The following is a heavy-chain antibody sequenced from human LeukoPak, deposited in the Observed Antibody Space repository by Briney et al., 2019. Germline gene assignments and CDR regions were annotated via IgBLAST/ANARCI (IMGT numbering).Heavy chain of an antibody. D-gene: IGHD7-27*01. CDR3: AKAPATGEGYYFYYMDV. V-gene: IGHV3-23*01. J-gene: IGHJ6*03. CDR2: INGRAATT. CDR1: GFTFSSYA. Sequence: PVGSLSLSCAASGLASGFTFSSYAMSWVRQAPGKGLEWVASINGRAATTYYADSVKGRFTISRDNSKNTLYLQMNSLGADDPAVHYCAKAPATGEGYYFYYMDVWGKGTTVTVSS.